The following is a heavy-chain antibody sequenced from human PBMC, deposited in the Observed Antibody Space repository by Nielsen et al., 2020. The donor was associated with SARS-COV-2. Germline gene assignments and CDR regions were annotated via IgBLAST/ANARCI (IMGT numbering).Heavy chain of an antibody. CDR3: AREDYYDSSGQYYYYGMDV. CDR1: GYTFSRNH. J-gene: IGHJ6*02. D-gene: IGHD3-22*01. CDR2: INPNSGGT. Sequence: ASVKVSCKAYGYTFSRNHVHWVRQAPGQGLEWMGWINPNSGGTNYAQKFQGWVTMTRDTSTSTVYMELSSLRSEDTAVYYCAREDYYDSSGQYYYYGMDVWGQGTTVTVSS. V-gene: IGHV1-2*04.